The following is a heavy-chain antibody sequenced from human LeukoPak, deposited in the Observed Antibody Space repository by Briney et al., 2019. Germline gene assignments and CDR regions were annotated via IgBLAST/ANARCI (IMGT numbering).Heavy chain of an antibody. CDR1: GFTFSSYA. CDR2: ISGSGSST. D-gene: IGHD5-12*01. J-gene: IGHJ4*02. CDR3: AKEPRGVATIADY. Sequence: GGSLRLSCAASGFTFSSYAMNWVRQAPGKGLEWVSGISGSGSSTYYVDSVKGRFTISRDNSKNTLYLQMNSLRAEDTAVYYCAKEPRGVATIADYWGQGTLVTVSS. V-gene: IGHV3-23*01.